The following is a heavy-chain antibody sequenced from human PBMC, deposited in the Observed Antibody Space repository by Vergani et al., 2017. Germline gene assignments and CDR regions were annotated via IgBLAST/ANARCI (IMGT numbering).Heavy chain of an antibody. V-gene: IGHV1-2*02. CDR1: GYTFTDYF. J-gene: IGHJ4*02. CDR3: ARVGTSSNRYYFDY. D-gene: IGHD2-2*01. CDR2: INPNSGGT. Sequence: QVQLVQSGAEVQKPGASVKVSCKASGYTFTDYFMHWVRQAPGQGLEWMGWINPNSGGTNYAQKFQGRVTMTRDTSISTAYMELSNLRSDDTAVYYCARVGTSSNRYYFDYWGQGTLVTVSS.